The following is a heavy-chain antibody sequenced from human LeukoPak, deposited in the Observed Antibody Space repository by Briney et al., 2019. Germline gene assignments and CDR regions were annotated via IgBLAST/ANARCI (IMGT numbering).Heavy chain of an antibody. V-gene: IGHV1-2*02. J-gene: IGHJ3*02. CDR2: MNPNSGGT. CDR3: ARGPWFGELSDAFDI. Sequence: ASVKVSCKASGYTFTGYYIHWVRQAPGQGLEWMAWMNPNSGGTNYAQKFQGRVTMTRDTSISTAYMELSRLRSDDTAVYYCARGPWFGELSDAFDIWGQGTIVTVSS. CDR1: GYTFTGYY. D-gene: IGHD3-10*01.